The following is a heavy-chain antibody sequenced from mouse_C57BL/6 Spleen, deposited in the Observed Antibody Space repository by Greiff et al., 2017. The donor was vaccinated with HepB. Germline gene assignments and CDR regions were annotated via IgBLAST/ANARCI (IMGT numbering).Heavy chain of an antibody. CDR3: ASPHYYGSRFFDY. CDR1: GYTFTSYW. CDR2: INPSNGGT. V-gene: IGHV1-53*01. Sequence: QVQLQQPGTEVVKPGASVKLSCKASGYTFTSYWMHWVKQRPGQGLEWIGNINPSNGGTNYNEKFKSKATLTVDKSSSTAYMQLSSLTSEDSAVYYCASPHYYGSRFFDYWGQGTTLTVSS. D-gene: IGHD1-1*01. J-gene: IGHJ2*01.